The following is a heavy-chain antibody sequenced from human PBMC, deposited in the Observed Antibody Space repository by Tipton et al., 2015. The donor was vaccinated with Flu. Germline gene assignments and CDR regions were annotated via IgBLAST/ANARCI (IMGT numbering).Heavy chain of an antibody. Sequence: QVQLVQSGAEVKKPGSSVKVSCKASGGTFSSYAISWVRQAPGQGLEWMGGIIPILGIANYAQKFQGRVTITADESTSTAYMELSSLRSEDTAVYYCARSGPNQRLGGARLLPFADWGQGTLVTVSS. CDR2: IIPILGIA. CDR1: GGTFSSYA. J-gene: IGHJ4*02. V-gene: IGHV1-69*01. CDR3: ARSGPNQRLGGARLLPFAD. D-gene: IGHD3-22*01.